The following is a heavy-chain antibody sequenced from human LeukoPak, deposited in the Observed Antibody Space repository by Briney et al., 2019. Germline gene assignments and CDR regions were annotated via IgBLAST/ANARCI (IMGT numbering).Heavy chain of an antibody. CDR1: GFTFSSYS. D-gene: IGHD5-24*01. V-gene: IGHV3-21*01. CDR3: VREARESGGFDY. CDR2: MSSSSSYI. Sequence: GGSLRLSCAASGFTFSSYSMNWVRQAPGKGLEWVSSMSSSSSYIYYADPVKGRFTISRDNAKNSLYLQMNSLRAEDTAVYYCVREARESGGFDYWGQGTLVTVSS. J-gene: IGHJ4*02.